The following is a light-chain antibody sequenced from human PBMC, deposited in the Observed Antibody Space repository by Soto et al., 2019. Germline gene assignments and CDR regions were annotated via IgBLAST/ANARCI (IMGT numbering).Light chain of an antibody. CDR1: SSNIGTNY. V-gene: IGLV1-47*01. CDR3: AAGDVSLSGPNVV. Sequence: QSVLTQPPSASGTPGQRVTISCSGSSSNIGTNYVYWYQQLPGTAPKPLIYRNNQRPSGVPDRFSGSKSGTSASLAISGRRSEDEADDYCAAGDVSLSGPNVVFGGGTKLTVL. CDR2: RNN. J-gene: IGLJ2*01.